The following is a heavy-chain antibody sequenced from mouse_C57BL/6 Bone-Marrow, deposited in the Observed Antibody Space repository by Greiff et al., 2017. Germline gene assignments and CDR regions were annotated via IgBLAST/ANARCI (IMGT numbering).Heavy chain of an antibody. D-gene: IGHD1-1*01. CDR3: TTEDYYGSSYGY. Sequence: VQLKESGAELVRPGASVKLSCTASGFNIKDDYMHWVKQRPEQGLEWIGWIDPENGDTEYASKFQGKATITADTSSNTAYLQLSSLTSEDTAVYYCTTEDYYGSSYGYWGQGTTLTVSS. V-gene: IGHV14-4*01. CDR2: IDPENGDT. J-gene: IGHJ2*01. CDR1: GFNIKDDY.